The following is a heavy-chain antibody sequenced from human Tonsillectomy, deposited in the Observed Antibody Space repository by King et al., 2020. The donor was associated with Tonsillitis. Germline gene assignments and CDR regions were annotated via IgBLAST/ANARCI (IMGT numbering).Heavy chain of an antibody. D-gene: IGHD3-22*01. CDR2: IPNSCTST. J-gene: IGHJ4*02. CDR3: ARAQNQNYYVSMGYYYFDY. CDR1: GFTFSDYY. V-gene: IGHV3-11*01. Sequence: VQLVESGGGLVHPGGSLRLSCATSGFTFSDYYMRWIRQSPGQVLSCVSYIPNSCTSTSSADSVKGRFNISRVNAKHSLSLQLNRLRAEDTAVYYCARAQNQNYYVSMGYYYFDYWGQGTLVAVAS.